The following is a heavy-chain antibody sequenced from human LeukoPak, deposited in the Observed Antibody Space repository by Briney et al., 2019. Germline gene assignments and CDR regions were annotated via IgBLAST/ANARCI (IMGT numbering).Heavy chain of an antibody. CDR2: IYYSGST. CDR3: ARCPRSSYYDTPPYYFDY. D-gene: IGHD3-22*01. Sequence: PSETLSLTCTVSGGSVSSGTYYWGWIRQPPGKGLEWIGSIYYSGSTYYNPSLKSRVTISVDTSKNQFSLKLSSVTAADTAVYYCARCPRSSYYDTPPYYFDYWGQGTLVTVSS. V-gene: IGHV4-39*01. J-gene: IGHJ4*02. CDR1: GGSVSSGTYY.